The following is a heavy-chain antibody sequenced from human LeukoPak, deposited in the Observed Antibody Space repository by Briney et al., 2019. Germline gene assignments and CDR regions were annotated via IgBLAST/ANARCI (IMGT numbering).Heavy chain of an antibody. CDR2: ISSGGSGGNT. CDR1: GVTLSNYA. V-gene: IGHV3-23*01. J-gene: IGHJ2*01. Sequence: GGSLRLSCVASGVTLSNYAMSWARQAPGKGLEWVSGISSGGSGGNTYYADSVKGRFTISRDSSRNTLFLHMNTLRAEDTAIYYCAKDRTVGASYWYFDLWGRGTLVTVSS. CDR3: AKDRTVGASYWYFDL. D-gene: IGHD1-26*01.